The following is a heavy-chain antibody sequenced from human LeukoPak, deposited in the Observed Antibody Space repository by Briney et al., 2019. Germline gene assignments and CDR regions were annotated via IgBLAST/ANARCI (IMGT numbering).Heavy chain of an antibody. V-gene: IGHV3-30*03. J-gene: IGHJ4*02. CDR3: ARDPGRMATILFFDY. D-gene: IGHD5-24*01. CDR2: ISYDGSNK. Sequence: GGSLRLSCAASGFTFSSYGMSWVRQAPGKGLEWVAVISYDGSNKYYADSVKGRFTISRDNSKNTLYLQMNSLRAEDTAVYYCARDPGRMATILFFDYWGQGTLVTVSS. CDR1: GFTFSSYG.